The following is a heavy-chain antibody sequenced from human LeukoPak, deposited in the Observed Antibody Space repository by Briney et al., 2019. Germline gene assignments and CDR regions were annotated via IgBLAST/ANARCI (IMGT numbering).Heavy chain of an antibody. Sequence: GASVKVSCKASGYTFTSYGISWVRQAPGQGLEWMGWISTYSGNTNYAQNHQGRVTMTTDTSTSTAYMELRSLRSDDTAVYYCARRMGATHFDYWGQGTLVTVSS. CDR2: ISTYSGNT. J-gene: IGHJ4*02. CDR3: ARRMGATHFDY. D-gene: IGHD1-26*01. V-gene: IGHV1-18*01. CDR1: GYTFTSYG.